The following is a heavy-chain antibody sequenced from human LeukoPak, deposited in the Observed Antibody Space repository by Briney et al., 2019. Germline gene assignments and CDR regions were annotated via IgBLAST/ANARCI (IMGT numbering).Heavy chain of an antibody. CDR3: AKVPFSDYGSGRPPFMDV. D-gene: IGHD3-10*01. Sequence: GSLRLSCAASGFTFSNFAMSWVRQAPGKGLEWVSTIDYSGVTTYYANSVKGRFTISRDNSKNTLYLQMSSLRAEDTAIHYCAKVPFSDYGSGRPPFMDVWGQGTTVAVSS. CDR1: GFTFSNFA. CDR2: IDYSGVTT. J-gene: IGHJ6*02. V-gene: IGHV3-23*01.